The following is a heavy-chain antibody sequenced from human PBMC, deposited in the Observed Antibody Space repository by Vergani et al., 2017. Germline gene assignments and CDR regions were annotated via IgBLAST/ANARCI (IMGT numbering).Heavy chain of an antibody. V-gene: IGHV3-23*01. CDR1: GFPFSSYA. D-gene: IGHD3-22*01. CDR3: AKDGLKKVVVTYHYYYYGMDV. J-gene: IGHJ6*02. CDR2: ISGSGGSK. Sequence: EVQLLESGGGLVQPGGSLRLSCAASGFPFSSYAMSWVRQAPGKGLEWVSAISGSGGSKYYADSVKGRFTISRDNSKNTLFLQMNSLRAEDTAVYYCAKDGLKKVVVTYHYYYYGMDVWGQGTTVTVSS.